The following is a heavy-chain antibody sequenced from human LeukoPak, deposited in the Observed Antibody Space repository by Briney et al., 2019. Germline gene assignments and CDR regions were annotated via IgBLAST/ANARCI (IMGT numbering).Heavy chain of an antibody. V-gene: IGHV3-7*01. D-gene: IGHD3-22*01. Sequence: GGSLRLSCAASGFTFSSYWMNWVRQAPGKGLEWVAKIKKDGSEKYYVDSVKGRFTISRDNAKTSLFLQMNSLRAEDTAVYYCARIYDSSGYSRFAFDIWGQGTMVTVSS. CDR3: ARIYDSSGYSRFAFDI. J-gene: IGHJ3*02. CDR2: IKKDGSEK. CDR1: GFTFSSYW.